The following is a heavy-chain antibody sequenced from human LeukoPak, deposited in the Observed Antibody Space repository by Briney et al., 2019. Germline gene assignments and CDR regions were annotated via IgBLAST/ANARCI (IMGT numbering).Heavy chain of an antibody. D-gene: IGHD3-22*01. CDR1: GYSFTSYW. CDR3: ARLMYYYDSSGYYYYYYHMDV. CDR2: IYPGDSDT. J-gene: IGHJ6*03. Sequence: GESLKISCKGSGYSFTSYWIGWVRQMPGKGLEWMGIIYPGDSDTRYSPSFQGQVTISADKSISTAYLQWSSLKASDTAMYYCARLMYYYDSSGYYYYYYHMDVWGKGTTVTVSS. V-gene: IGHV5-51*01.